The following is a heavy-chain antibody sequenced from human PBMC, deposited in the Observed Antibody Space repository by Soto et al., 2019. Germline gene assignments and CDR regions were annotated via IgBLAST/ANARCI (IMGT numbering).Heavy chain of an antibody. CDR3: TTDRGRRAGYAQDY. Sequence: EVQLVESGGGLVKPWGSLRLSCAASGFTFCDAWMSWVRQAPGEGLEWVGRIKSKTDGGTTDYAAPVKGRFTISRVDSTDTLYLQMNRLKTDDTAVYYSTTDRGRRAGYAQDYWGQGTLVTVSS. CDR2: IKSKTDGGTT. V-gene: IGHV3-15*01. D-gene: IGHD5-18*01. J-gene: IGHJ4*02. CDR1: GFTFCDAW.